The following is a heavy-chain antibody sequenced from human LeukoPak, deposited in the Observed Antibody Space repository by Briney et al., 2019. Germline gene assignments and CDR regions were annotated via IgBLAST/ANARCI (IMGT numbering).Heavy chain of an antibody. D-gene: IGHD4-17*01. J-gene: IGHJ4*02. CDR3: ARGATD. CDR1: GGSISSYC. V-gene: IGHV4-59*01. CDR2: IYYSGST. Sequence: SETLSLTCTVSGGSISSYCWSWIRQPPGKGLEWIGYIYYSGSTNYNPSLKSRVTISVDTSKNQFSLKLSSVTAADTAVYYCARGATDWGQGTLVTVSS.